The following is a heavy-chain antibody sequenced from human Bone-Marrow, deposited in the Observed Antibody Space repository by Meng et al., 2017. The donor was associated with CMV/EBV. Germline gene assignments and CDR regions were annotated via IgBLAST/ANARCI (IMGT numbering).Heavy chain of an antibody. Sequence: SETLSLTCTVSAGSLSSTTYYWGWVRQPPGKGLEWIGHVHYSGSTYYNPSLKSRVTVSEDMSKNQFSLKLTSLTAADTAVYFCARVYGDYGAYFDYWGQGTLVTVSS. CDR1: AGSLSSTTYY. J-gene: IGHJ4*02. V-gene: IGHV4-39*07. D-gene: IGHD4-17*01. CDR2: VHYSGST. CDR3: ARVYGDYGAYFDY.